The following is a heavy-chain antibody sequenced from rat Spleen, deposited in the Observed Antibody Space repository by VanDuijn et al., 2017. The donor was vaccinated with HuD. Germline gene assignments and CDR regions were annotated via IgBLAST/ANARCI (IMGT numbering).Heavy chain of an antibody. CDR2: MKFNGDT. CDR1: GFSLMDYS. J-gene: IGHJ2*01. D-gene: IGHD3-7*01. V-gene: IGHV2S30*01. CDR3: TRGSDFDY. Sequence: QVQLKESGPGLVQPSQTLSLTCTVSGFSLMDYSVHWVRQPPGKGLEWVGRMKFNGDTYYNSTLKSRLSISRDTSKSQVFLKMNSLQTGDTAIYYCTRGSDFDYWGQGVMVTVSS.